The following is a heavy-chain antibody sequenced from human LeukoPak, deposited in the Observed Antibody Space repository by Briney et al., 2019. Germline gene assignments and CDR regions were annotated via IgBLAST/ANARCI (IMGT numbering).Heavy chain of an antibody. CDR1: GYTFTSYD. Sequence: GASVKVSCKASGYTFTSYDINWVRQATGQGLEWMGWMNPNSGNTGYAQKFQGRVTITRNTSISTAYMELSSLRSEDTAVYYCARGFMVAAPFSGANGDYWGQGTLVTVSS. CDR2: MNPNSGNT. V-gene: IGHV1-8*03. CDR3: ARGFMVAAPFSGANGDY. J-gene: IGHJ4*02. D-gene: IGHD6-6*01.